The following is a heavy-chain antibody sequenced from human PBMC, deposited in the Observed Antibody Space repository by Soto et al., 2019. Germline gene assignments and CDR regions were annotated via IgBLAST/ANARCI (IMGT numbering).Heavy chain of an antibody. CDR3: ARDRGYCSGGSCYITYYYYYGMDV. CDR2: IIPIFGTA. J-gene: IGHJ6*02. V-gene: IGHV1-69*01. CDR1: GGTFSSYA. D-gene: IGHD2-15*01. Sequence: QVQLVQSGAEVKKPGSSVKVSCKASGGTFSSYAISWVRQAPGQGLEWMGGIIPIFGTANYAQKFQGRVTITAGESTSTAYMELSSLRSEDTAVYYCARDRGYCSGGSCYITYYYYYGMDVWGQGTTVTVSS.